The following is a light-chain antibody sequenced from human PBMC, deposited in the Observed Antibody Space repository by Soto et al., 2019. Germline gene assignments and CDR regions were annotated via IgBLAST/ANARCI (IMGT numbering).Light chain of an antibody. J-gene: IGKJ1*01. CDR3: QQYNNWPPWT. Sequence: ILMTQSPATLSVSPGERATLSCRASQSVSNNLAWYQQKPGQAPRLLIYDASTRATGIPARFSGSGSGTEFTLTISGLQSEAFAVYYCQQYNNWPPWTFGQGTQVEIK. CDR1: QSVSNN. V-gene: IGKV3-15*01. CDR2: DAS.